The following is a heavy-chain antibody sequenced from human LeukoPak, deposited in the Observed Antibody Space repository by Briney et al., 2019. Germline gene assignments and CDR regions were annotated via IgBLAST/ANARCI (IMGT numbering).Heavy chain of an antibody. CDR1: GFNFNTYW. Sequence: GGSLRLSCAASGFNFNTYWMSWVRQAPGKGLEWVSYISSSSSTIYYADSVKGRFTISRDNAKNSLYLQMNSLRAEDTAVYYCATPLTAWGQGTTVTVSS. CDR2: ISSSSSTI. V-gene: IGHV3-48*04. CDR3: ATPLTA. J-gene: IGHJ6*02.